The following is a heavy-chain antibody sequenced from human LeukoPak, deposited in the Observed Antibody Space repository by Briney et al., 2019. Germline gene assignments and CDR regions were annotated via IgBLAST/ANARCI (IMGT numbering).Heavy chain of an antibody. CDR1: GGSFSGYY. D-gene: IGHD3-10*01. J-gene: IGHJ4*02. Sequence: SETLSLTCAVYGGSFSGYYWSWIRQPPGKGLEWIGEINHSGSTNYNPSLTSRVTISVDTSKNQFSLKLSSVTAADTAVYYCASVRGRGFDYWGQGTLVTVSS. CDR2: INHSGST. V-gene: IGHV4-34*01. CDR3: ASVRGRGFDY.